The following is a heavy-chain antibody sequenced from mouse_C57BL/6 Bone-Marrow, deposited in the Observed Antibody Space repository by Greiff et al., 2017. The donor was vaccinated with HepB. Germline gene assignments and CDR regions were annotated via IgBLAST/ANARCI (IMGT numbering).Heavy chain of an antibody. Sequence: VKLQESGAELVKPGASVKISCKASGYAFSSYWMNWVKQRPGKGLEWIGQIYPGDGDTNYNGKFKGKATLTADKSSSTAYMQLSSLTSEDSAVYFCARAYGSSPYYFDYWGQGTTLTVSS. J-gene: IGHJ2*01. CDR3: ARAYGSSPYYFDY. CDR1: GYAFSSYW. V-gene: IGHV1-80*01. CDR2: IYPGDGDT. D-gene: IGHD1-1*01.